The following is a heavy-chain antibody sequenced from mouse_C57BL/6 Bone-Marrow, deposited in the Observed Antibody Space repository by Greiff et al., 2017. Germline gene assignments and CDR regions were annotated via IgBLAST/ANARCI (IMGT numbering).Heavy chain of an antibody. V-gene: IGHV1-26*01. CDR3: APTMIHWYFDV. J-gene: IGHJ1*03. CDR2: INPNNGGT. Sequence: EVQLQQSGPELVKPGASVKISCKASGYTFTDYYMNWVKQSHGKSLEWIGDINPNNGGTSYNQKFKGKATLTVDKSSSTAYMELRSLTSEDSAVYYCAPTMIHWYFDVWGTGTTVTVSS. D-gene: IGHD2-4*01. CDR1: GYTFTDYY.